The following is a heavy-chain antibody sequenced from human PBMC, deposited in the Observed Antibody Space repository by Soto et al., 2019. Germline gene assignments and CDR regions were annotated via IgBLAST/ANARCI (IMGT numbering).Heavy chain of an antibody. CDR2: LSGSGSST. D-gene: IGHD2-15*01. Sequence: GGSLRLSCAASGFTFSSYDMSWVRQAPGKGLEWVLALSGSGSSTYYADSVRGRFTISRENSKNTLHLQMNSLRAEDTAVYYCAKAVGNCSGGSCYSGTMWYHGMDVWGQGTTVTVSS. CDR1: GFTFSSYD. V-gene: IGHV3-23*01. J-gene: IGHJ6*02. CDR3: AKAVGNCSGGSCYSGTMWYHGMDV.